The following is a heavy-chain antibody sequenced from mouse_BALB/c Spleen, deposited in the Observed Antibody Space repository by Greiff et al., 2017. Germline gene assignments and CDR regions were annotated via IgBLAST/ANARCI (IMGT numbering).Heavy chain of an antibody. V-gene: IGHV6-6*02. Sequence: DVQLQESGGGLVQPGGSLKLSCVASGFTFSNYWMNWVRQSPEKGLEWVAEIRLKSNNYATDYAVSVKGRFTISRDDSKSSVYLQMNNVRAEDTGIYYCSRGYGDYAMDYWGQGTSVTVSS. CDR3: SRGYGDYAMDY. J-gene: IGHJ4*01. D-gene: IGHD1-1*01. CDR1: GFTFSNYW. CDR2: IRLKSNNYAT.